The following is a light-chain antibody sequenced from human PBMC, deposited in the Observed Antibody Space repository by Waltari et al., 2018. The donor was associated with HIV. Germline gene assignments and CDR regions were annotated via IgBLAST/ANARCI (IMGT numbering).Light chain of an antibody. CDR2: EVN. V-gene: IGLV2-8*01. J-gene: IGLJ2*01. CDR1: SSDIGGYNS. Sequence: QSVLTQPPSASGTPGQRVTISCSGTSSDIGGYNSVSWYQQHPGTAPKLMILEVNNRPSGVPDRFSGSKSCHTASLTVSGLQAEAESVYYCSSYAGSNSLVFGGGTKLTVL. CDR3: SSYAGSNSLV.